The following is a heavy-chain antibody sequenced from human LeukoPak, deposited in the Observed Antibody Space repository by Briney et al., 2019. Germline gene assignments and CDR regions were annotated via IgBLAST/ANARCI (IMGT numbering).Heavy chain of an antibody. Sequence: PSETLSLTCAVSGGSISSGDYCWSCIRQPPGKGLEWLGYIYDSGTTYYNPSLKSRVTISVDTSKNQFSLNLSSVTAADTAVYYCDRSHCSGGSCYWGSYYSYYGMDVWGQGTTVTVSS. CDR1: GGSISSGDYC. V-gene: IGHV4-30-4*01. D-gene: IGHD2-15*01. CDR3: DRSHCSGGSCYWGSYYSYYGMDV. CDR2: IYDSGTT. J-gene: IGHJ6*02.